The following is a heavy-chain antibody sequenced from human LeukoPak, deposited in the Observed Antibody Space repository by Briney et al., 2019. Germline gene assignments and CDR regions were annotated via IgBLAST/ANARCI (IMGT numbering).Heavy chain of an antibody. CDR1: GGSISSYY. Sequence: SETLSLTCTVSGGSISSYYWSWIRQPPGKGLEWIGYIYYSGSTNYNPSLKSRVTIPVDTSKNQFSLKLSSVTAADTAVYYCARAVRGHYYFDYWGQGTLVTVSS. D-gene: IGHD3/OR15-3a*01. V-gene: IGHV4-59*01. J-gene: IGHJ4*02. CDR2: IYYSGST. CDR3: ARAVRGHYYFDY.